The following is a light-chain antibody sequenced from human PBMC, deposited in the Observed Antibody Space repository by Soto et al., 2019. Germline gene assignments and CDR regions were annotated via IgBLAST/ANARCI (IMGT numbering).Light chain of an antibody. J-gene: IGLJ2*01. CDR2: DAT. CDR3: LLSYNGAQI. CDR1: TGAVTSGHY. Sequence: QAVVTQEPSLTVSPGGTVTLTCGSTTGAVTSGHYPDWFQQKAGQAPRTLIYDATKRHSWTPARFSGSLLGGKAALTLSGAQPEDEVDYYCLLSYNGAQIFGGGTKLTVL. V-gene: IGLV7-46*01.